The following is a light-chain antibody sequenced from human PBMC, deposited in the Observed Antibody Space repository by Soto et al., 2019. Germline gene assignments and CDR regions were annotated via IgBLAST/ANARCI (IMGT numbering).Light chain of an antibody. Sequence: EIVMTQSPLSLPVTPGEPASISCRSSQSLVYSNGYDYLDWYLQKPGQPPQLLIFVGSNRDSGVPDRFSGSGSGTDFTLKISRVEAEDVGVYYCMQALQAPYTFGQGTKLEIK. J-gene: IGKJ2*01. CDR1: QSLVYSNGYDY. CDR3: MQALQAPYT. V-gene: IGKV2-28*01. CDR2: VGS.